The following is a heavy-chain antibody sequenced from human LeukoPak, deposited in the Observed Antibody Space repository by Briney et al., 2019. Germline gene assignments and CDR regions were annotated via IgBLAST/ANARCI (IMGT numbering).Heavy chain of an antibody. J-gene: IGHJ4*02. D-gene: IGHD1-1*01. Sequence: KTSETVSLTCSVSGHLLSRYYSSWMRHPRRKGLVWIGYVYYSGSTNYNPSLKSRFTISVDTSKNQVYLKLNCLTAEDTAVYYCARDEYNHASSLGYWGQGTLVTVSS. CDR1: GHLLSRYY. CDR3: ARDEYNHASSLGY. CDR2: VYYSGST. V-gene: IGHV4-59*12.